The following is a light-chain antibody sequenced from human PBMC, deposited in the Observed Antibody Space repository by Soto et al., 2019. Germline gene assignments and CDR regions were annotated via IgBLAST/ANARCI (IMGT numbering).Light chain of an antibody. J-gene: IGKJ1*01. CDR3: QQTYSTPQT. CDR1: RNISIY. CDR2: TTS. Sequence: DSQMTQSPSSLSASVGDRVTITCRASRNISIYLHWYQQKPGKAPNLLIYTTSTLQYGVPSRFSGSGSGTDFTLTITSLQPEDFATYYCQQTYSTPQTFGQGTKVEIK. V-gene: IGKV1-39*01.